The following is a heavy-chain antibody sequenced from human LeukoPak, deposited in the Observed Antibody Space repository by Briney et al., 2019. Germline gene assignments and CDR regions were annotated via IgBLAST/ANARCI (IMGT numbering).Heavy chain of an antibody. V-gene: IGHV3-23*01. CDR2: VIGSSGST. CDR3: ARRGVVIRVILVGFHKEAFYFDS. Sequence: GGSLRLSCAASGFTSTNYAMNWVRQAPGKGLEWVSIVIGSSGSTDYADSVKGRFTISRDNSKNTLYLQMNSLRAEDTAVYFCARRGVVIRVILVGFHKEAFYFDSWGQGALVTVSS. CDR1: GFTSTNYA. D-gene: IGHD3-22*01. J-gene: IGHJ4*02.